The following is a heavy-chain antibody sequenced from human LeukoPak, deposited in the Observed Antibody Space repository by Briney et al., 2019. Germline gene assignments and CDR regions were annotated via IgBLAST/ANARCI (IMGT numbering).Heavy chain of an antibody. CDR3: ARALQYPYDAFDI. Sequence: GGSLRLSCAASGFTFSSYSMNWVRQAPGKGPEWVSSISSSSSYIYYADSVKGRFTISRDNAKNSLYLQMNSLRAEDTAVYYCARALQYPYDAFDIWGQGTMVTVSS. V-gene: IGHV3-21*01. CDR1: GFTFSSYS. CDR2: ISSSSSYI. D-gene: IGHD4-11*01. J-gene: IGHJ3*02.